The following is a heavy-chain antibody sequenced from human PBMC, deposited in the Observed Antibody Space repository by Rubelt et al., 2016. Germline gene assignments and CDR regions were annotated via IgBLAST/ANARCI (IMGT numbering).Heavy chain of an antibody. CDR1: GGSFSGYY. V-gene: IGHV4-34*10. CDR3: ARDPRGRSRAFDY. CDR2: INHSGST. Sequence: QVQLQDSGPGLVKPSGTLSLTCAVYGGSFSGYYWSWIRQPPGKGLEWIGEINHSGSTNYNPSLNSRVTISVDKSKNQFSLKLSSVTAADTAVYYCARDPRGRSRAFDYWGQGTLVTVSS. D-gene: IGHD2-2*01. J-gene: IGHJ4*02.